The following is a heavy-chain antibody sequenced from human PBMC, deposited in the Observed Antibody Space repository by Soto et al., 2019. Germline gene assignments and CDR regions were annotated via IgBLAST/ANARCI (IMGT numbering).Heavy chain of an antibody. CDR3: PQKRKVAGVWYTSTF. CDR1: GFSLSTSGVG. D-gene: IGHD2-8*01. CDR2: TYWDDDK. V-gene: IGHV2-5*02. Sequence: SGPTLVNPTQTLTLTCTLSGFSLSTSGVGVGWIRQPPGKALEWLALTYWDDDKHYSPSLQSRLTIARGTSKNQVVLTMTNMEPVDTGTFYCPQKRKVAGVWYTSTFWGRGTWVPVTS. J-gene: IGHJ4*02.